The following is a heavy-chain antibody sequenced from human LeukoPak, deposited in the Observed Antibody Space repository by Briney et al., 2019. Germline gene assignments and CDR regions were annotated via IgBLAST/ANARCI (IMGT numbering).Heavy chain of an antibody. J-gene: IGHJ3*02. D-gene: IGHD1-26*01. V-gene: IGHV1-24*01. CDR3: ATSSGSYAGDAFDI. CDR2: FDPEDGET. Sequence: VVSVKVSCKVSGYTLTELSMHWVRQAPGKGLELMGGFDPEDGETIYPQKFQGRVTMTEDTSTDTAYMELSSLRSEDTAVYYCATSSGSYAGDAFDIWGQGTMFTVSS. CDR1: GYTLTELS.